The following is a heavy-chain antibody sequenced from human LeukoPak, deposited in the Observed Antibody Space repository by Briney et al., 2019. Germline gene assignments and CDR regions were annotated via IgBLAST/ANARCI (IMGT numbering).Heavy chain of an antibody. CDR3: TSTIIVVPAVPDY. CDR1: GFTFSNAW. Sequence: GGSLRLSRAASGFTFSNAWMSWVRQAPGTGLEWVGRIKSKTDGGTTDYAAPVKGRFTISRDDSKNTLYMQMNSLKTEDTAVYYCTSTIIVVPAVPDYWGQGTLVTVSS. D-gene: IGHD2-2*01. J-gene: IGHJ4*02. V-gene: IGHV3-15*01. CDR2: IKSKTDGGTT.